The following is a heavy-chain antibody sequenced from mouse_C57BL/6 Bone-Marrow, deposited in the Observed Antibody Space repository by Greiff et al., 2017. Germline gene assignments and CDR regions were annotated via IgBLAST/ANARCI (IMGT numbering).Heavy chain of an antibody. J-gene: IGHJ3*01. D-gene: IGHD2-5*01. CDR2: ISDGGSYT. CDR1: GFTFSSYA. CDR3: ARDSYSNYVPWFAY. Sequence: EVQLVESGGGLVKPGGSLKLSCAASGFTFSSYAMSWVRQTPEKRLEWVATISDGGSYTYYPDNVKGRFTISRDNAKNTRYLQMSHLKSEDTAMYYCARDSYSNYVPWFAYWGQGTLVTVSA. V-gene: IGHV5-4*01.